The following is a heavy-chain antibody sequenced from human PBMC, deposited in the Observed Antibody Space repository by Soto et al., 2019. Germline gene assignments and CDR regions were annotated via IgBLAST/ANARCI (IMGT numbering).Heavy chain of an antibody. J-gene: IGHJ6*02. Sequence: SGPTLVNPTQTLTLTCTFSGFSLSTSGVGVGWIRQPPGKALEWLARIDWDDDKYYSTSLKTRLTISKDTSKNQVVLTMTNMDPVDTATYYCARSKVGQWLNYGMDVWGQGTTVTVSS. CDR2: IDWDDDK. V-gene: IGHV2-70*11. CDR3: ARSKVGQWLNYGMDV. D-gene: IGHD6-19*01. CDR1: GFSLSTSGVG.